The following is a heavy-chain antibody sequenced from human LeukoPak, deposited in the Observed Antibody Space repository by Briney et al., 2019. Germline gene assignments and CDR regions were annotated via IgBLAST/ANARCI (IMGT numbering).Heavy chain of an antibody. J-gene: IGHJ4*02. CDR3: ARSSSGWYEDYFDY. CDR1: GYTFTGYY. D-gene: IGHD6-19*01. CDR2: INPNSGGT. Sequence: ASVKVSCKASGYTFTGYYMHWVRQAPGQGLEWMGWINPNSGGTNYAQKFQGRVTMTRDTSISTAYMELSRLRSEDTAVYYCARSSSGWYEDYFDYWGQGTLVTVSS. V-gene: IGHV1-2*02.